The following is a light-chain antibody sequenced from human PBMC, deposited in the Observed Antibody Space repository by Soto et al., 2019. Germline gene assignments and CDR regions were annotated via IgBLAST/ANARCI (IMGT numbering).Light chain of an antibody. Sequence: QSVLTQPPSVSGAPGERVTVSCTGSSSNIGAGYEVHWYQQLPGTSPKLLIYEDTDRPSGVPDRFSGSKSGTSASLAITGLLAEDEADYYCQSYDNSLSGSYVSGTGTKVTVL. CDR3: QSYDNSLSGSYV. CDR1: SSNIGAGYE. CDR2: EDT. J-gene: IGLJ1*01. V-gene: IGLV1-40*01.